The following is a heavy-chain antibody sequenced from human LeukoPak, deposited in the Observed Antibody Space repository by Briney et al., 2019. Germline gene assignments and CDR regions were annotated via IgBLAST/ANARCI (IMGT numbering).Heavy chain of an antibody. CDR1: GGSISSYY. J-gene: IGHJ4*02. CDR3: ARYGGYSYGQGYFDY. D-gene: IGHD5-18*01. Sequence: ASETLSLTCTVSGGSISSYYWSWIRQPPGKGLEWIGYIYYSGSTNYNPSLKSRVTISVDTSKNQFSLKLSSVTAADTAVYYCARYGGYSYGQGYFDYWGQGTLVTVSS. CDR2: IYYSGST. V-gene: IGHV4-59*08.